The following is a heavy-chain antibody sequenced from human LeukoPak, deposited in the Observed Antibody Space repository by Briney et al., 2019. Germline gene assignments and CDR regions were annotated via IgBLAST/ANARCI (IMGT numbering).Heavy chain of an antibody. J-gene: IGHJ4*02. CDR1: GGSISSYY. V-gene: IGHV4-59*01. CDR2: IYYSGST. D-gene: IGHD1-26*01. Sequence: SETLSLTCTVSGGSISSYYWSWIRQPPGKGLEWIGYIYYSGSTNYNPSLKSRVTISVDTSKNQFSLKPSSVTAADTAVYYCARDLGGSYYGDFDYWGQGTLVTVSS. CDR3: ARDLGGSYYGDFDY.